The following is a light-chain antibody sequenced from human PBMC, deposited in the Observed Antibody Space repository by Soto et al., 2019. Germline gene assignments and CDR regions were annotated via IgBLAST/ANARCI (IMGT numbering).Light chain of an antibody. CDR2: AAS. CDR1: QGISNY. V-gene: IGKV1-27*01. Sequence: DIQMTQSPSSLSASVGDRVTITCRASQGISNYLAWYQQKPGKVPKLLIYAASTLQSGVPPRFSGSGPGTDSTLTISSLQPEDVATYYCQKFNSAPHTFGPGTKVDIK. J-gene: IGKJ3*01. CDR3: QKFNSAPHT.